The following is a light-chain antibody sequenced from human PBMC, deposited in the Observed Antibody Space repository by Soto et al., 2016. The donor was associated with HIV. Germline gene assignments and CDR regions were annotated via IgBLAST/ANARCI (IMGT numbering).Light chain of an antibody. CDR3: QQSSRTPRT. CDR1: QGIRND. J-gene: IGKJ1*01. Sequence: DIQMTQSPSSLSASVGDRVTITCRASQGIRNDLGWYQQKPGKAPKLLLYTASRLESGVPSRFSGSGSGTDYTLTISSLQPEDFATYYCQQSSRTPRTFGQGTKVEI. V-gene: IGKV1-NL1*01. CDR2: TAS.